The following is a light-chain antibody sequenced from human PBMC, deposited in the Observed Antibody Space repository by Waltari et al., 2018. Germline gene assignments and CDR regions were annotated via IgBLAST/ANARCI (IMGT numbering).Light chain of an antibody. J-gene: IGKJ1*01. CDR3: QQYSATPPT. CDR1: QSVISSFNNNNY. V-gene: IGKV4-1*01. Sequence: DIVMTQSPDSLAVSLGERATINRKSSQSVISSFNNNNYLTGVQQKAGEPPKLLIYWASTRESGVPDRFSGSGSGTDFTLTISGLQAEDVAVYYCQQYSATPPTFGQGTKVEIK. CDR2: WAS.